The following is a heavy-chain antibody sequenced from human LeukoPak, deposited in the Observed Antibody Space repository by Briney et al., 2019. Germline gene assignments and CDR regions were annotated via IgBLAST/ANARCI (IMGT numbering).Heavy chain of an antibody. CDR3: ASLRFLEWLGAFDI. Sequence: GGSLRLSCAASGFTFSSYSMNWVRQAPGKGLEWVSYISSSSSTIYYADSVKGRFTISRDNAKNSLYLQMNSLRAEDTAVYYCASLRFLEWLGAFDIWGQGTMVTVSS. CDR1: GFTFSSYS. CDR2: ISSSSSTI. V-gene: IGHV3-48*01. D-gene: IGHD3-3*01. J-gene: IGHJ3*02.